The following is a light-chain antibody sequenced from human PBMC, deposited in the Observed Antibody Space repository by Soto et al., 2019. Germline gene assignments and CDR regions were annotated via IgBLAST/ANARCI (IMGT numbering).Light chain of an antibody. J-gene: IGLJ2*01. CDR2: YDS. CDR1: NIGSKS. Sequence: SYERTQPPSVSVAPGKTARITCGGNNIGSKSVHWYQQKPDQAPVLVIYYDSDRPSGIPERFSGSNSGNTATLTISRVEAGDEADYYCQVWDSSSDHRDVVFGGGTKLTVL. CDR3: QVWDSSSDHRDVV. V-gene: IGLV3-21*04.